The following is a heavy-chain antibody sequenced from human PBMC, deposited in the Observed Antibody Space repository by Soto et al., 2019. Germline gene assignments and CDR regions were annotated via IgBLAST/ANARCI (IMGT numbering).Heavy chain of an antibody. CDR2: LYNAVST. J-gene: IGHJ4*02. CDR3: AKHHLGIPAAGPLFAY. CDR1: YASISRYY. D-gene: IGHD6-13*01. Sequence: PSQTLSLTCTVSYASISRYYLSLILQSPCKGLECIWYLYNAVSTIYNPSLKSRVTISVDTSKNQFSLKMNSVTAADTAVYYCAKHHLGIPAAGPLFAYWGQGPLVPVS. V-gene: IGHV4-59*01.